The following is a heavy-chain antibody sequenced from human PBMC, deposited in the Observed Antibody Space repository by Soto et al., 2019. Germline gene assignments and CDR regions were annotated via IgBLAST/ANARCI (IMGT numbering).Heavy chain of an antibody. CDR2: IYYSGST. CDR3: AGQQNYFIVFDY. J-gene: IGHJ4*02. CDR1: GGSISSSSYY. V-gene: IGHV4-39*01. Sequence: QLQLQESGPGLVKPSETLSLTCTVSGGSISSSSYYWGWIRQPPGKGLEWIGSIYYSGSTYYNPSLKSRVTLSVDTSKNQFSLKLSSVTAADTAVYYCAGQQNYFIVFDYWGQGTLVTVSS. D-gene: IGHD1-26*01.